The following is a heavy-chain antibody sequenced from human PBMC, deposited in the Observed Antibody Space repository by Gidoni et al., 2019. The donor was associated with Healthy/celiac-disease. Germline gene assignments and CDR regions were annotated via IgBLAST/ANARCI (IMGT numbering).Heavy chain of an antibody. Sequence: QVQLQQWGAGLLKPSETLSPTCAVYGGSFSGYYWRWIRQPPGKGLEWIGEINHSGSPNYNPSLKSRVTISVDTSKNQFSLKLSSVTAADTAVYYCARGIYYYGSGSYYSHNYMDVWGKGTTVTVSS. J-gene: IGHJ6*03. CDR1: GGSFSGYY. CDR3: ARGIYYYGSGSYYSHNYMDV. CDR2: INHSGSP. V-gene: IGHV4-34*01. D-gene: IGHD3-10*01.